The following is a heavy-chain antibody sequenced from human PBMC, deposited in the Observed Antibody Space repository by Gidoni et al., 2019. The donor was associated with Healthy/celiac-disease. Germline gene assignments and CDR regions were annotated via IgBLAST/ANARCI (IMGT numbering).Heavy chain of an antibody. CDR1: GDTVTSNG. V-gene: IGHV1-18*01. J-gene: IGHJ4*02. CDR2: ITAYNGNT. D-gene: IGHD1-26*01. CDR3: ARDFRRSGTPSQGY. Sequence: QVQLGQSGAGVKKPGASGKVTCKASGDTVTSNGISWVRQAPGHGLEWMGGITAYNGNTNYAQQLQGRVTMTTDTSTSTAYMELRSLRSDDTAVYYCARDFRRSGTPSQGYWGQGTLVTVSS.